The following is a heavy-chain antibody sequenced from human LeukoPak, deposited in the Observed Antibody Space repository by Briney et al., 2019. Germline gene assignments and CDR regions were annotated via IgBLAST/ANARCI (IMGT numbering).Heavy chain of an antibody. Sequence: SETLSLTCTVSGGSISSSSYYWGWIRQPPGKGVGWSGRIYYSGSTYYNPSLKSRVTISVDTSKNQCSLKLSSVTAADTAVYYCARALPSSSWYGQSYMDVWGKGTTVTVSS. CDR1: GGSISSSSYY. CDR2: IYYSGST. CDR3: ARALPSSSWYGQSYMDV. J-gene: IGHJ6*03. V-gene: IGHV4-39*01. D-gene: IGHD6-13*01.